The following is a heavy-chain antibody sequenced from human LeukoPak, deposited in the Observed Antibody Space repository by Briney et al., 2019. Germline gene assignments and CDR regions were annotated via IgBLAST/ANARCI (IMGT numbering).Heavy chain of an antibody. D-gene: IGHD4-17*01. J-gene: IGHJ4*02. CDR1: GYTFTSYY. Sequence: GASVKVSCKASGYTFTSYYMHWVRQAPGQGLEWMGIINPSGGSTSYAQKFQGRVTMTRDMSTSTVYMELSSLRSEDTAVYYCARDVAATVTTWGVDYWGQGTLVTVSS. CDR2: INPSGGST. CDR3: ARDVAATVTTWGVDY. V-gene: IGHV1-46*01.